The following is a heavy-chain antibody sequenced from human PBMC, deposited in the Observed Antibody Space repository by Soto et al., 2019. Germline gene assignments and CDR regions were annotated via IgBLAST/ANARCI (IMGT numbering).Heavy chain of an antibody. V-gene: IGHV3-30-3*01. D-gene: IGHD5-18*01. J-gene: IGHJ4*02. CDR2: ISYDGSNK. CDR1: GFTFSSYA. CDR3: ARGGYSYGYPFGY. Sequence: GGSLRLSCAASGFTFSSYAMHWVRQAPGKGLEWVAVISYDGSNKYYAGSVKGRFTISRDNSKNTLYLQMNSLRAEDTAVYYCARGGYSYGYPFGYWGQGTLVTVSS.